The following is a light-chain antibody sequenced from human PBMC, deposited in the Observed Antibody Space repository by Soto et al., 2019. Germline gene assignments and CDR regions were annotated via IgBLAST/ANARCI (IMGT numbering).Light chain of an antibody. V-gene: IGKV3-20*01. J-gene: IGKJ1*01. Sequence: EVVLTQSPDTVSLSPGERATLSCRASQSVSSSYLAWYQQKPGQAPRLLIYDASNRATGIPARFSGSGSGTDFTLTISSLEPEDFAVYYCQQYSSFSSFGQGTKVDIK. CDR2: DAS. CDR1: QSVSSSY. CDR3: QQYSSFSS.